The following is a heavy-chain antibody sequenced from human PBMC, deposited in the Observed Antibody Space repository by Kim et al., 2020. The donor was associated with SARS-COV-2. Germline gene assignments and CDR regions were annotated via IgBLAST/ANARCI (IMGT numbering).Heavy chain of an antibody. D-gene: IGHD3-16*01. CDR1: GDSVSSDSAT. CDR3: ARGGSNHRDFDF. V-gene: IGHV6-1*01. J-gene: IGHJ4*02. CDR2: TYYRSRWIH. Sequence: SQTLSLTCAISGDSVSSDSATWDWIRQSPSRGLEWLGRTYYRSRWIHDYALSVRSRLSITPDTSKNQFSLQVNSVTPDDTAVYYCARGGSNHRDFDFWGQ.